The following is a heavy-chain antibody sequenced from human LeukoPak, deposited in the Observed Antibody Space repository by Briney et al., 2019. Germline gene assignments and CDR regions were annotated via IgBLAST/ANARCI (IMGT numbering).Heavy chain of an antibody. CDR3: ARAMDV. CDR2: IKQDGSEK. CDR1: GFTFISYW. J-gene: IGHJ6*02. V-gene: IGHV3-7*03. Sequence: GGSLRLSRAASGFTFISYWMHWVRQAPGKGLEWVANIKQDGSEKYCVASVKGRFTISRDNAKNALYLQMNSLRAEDTAVYYCARAMDVWGQGTTVTVSS.